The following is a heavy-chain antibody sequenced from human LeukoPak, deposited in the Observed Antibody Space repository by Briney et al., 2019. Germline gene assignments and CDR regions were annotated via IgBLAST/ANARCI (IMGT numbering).Heavy chain of an antibody. D-gene: IGHD4-17*01. V-gene: IGHV1-2*02. J-gene: IGHJ2*01. CDR2: ISPNSGDT. CDR3: VRGLTTVATWLYL. CDR1: GCTFTGYL. Sequence: GASVKVSCKASGCTFTGYLMHWVRQAPGQGLEWMGWISPNSGDTKYAQKFQGRVTMTRDTSISTAYMEVSRLRSDDTAVYYCVRGLTTVATWLYLWGRGTLVTVSS.